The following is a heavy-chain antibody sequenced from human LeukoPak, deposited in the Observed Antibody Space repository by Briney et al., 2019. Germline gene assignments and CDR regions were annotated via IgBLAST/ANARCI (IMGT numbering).Heavy chain of an antibody. CDR3: ASLVGANTYYFDY. V-gene: IGHV4-39*01. J-gene: IGHJ4*02. CDR1: GGSISSSSYY. Sequence: SETLSLTCTVSGGSISSSSYYWGWIRQPPGKGLEWIGSIYYSGSTYYNPSLKSRVTISVDTSKNQFSLKLSSVTAADTAVYYCASLVGANTYYFDYWGQGTLVTVSS. CDR2: IYYSGST. D-gene: IGHD1-26*01.